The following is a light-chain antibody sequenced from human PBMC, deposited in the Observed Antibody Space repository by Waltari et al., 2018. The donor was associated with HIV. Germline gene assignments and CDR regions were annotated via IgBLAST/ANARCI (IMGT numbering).Light chain of an antibody. V-gene: IGLV2-8*01. CDR2: EVT. CDR1: SSDIGAYDI. CDR3: SSYGDSLKVL. J-gene: IGLJ2*01. Sequence: QSALTQPPSASGSLGQSVTISCTGSSSDIGAYDIFPWFQQHPHSAPKLLLYEVTRRPATVSDRFSGSRSGNTAFLTVAGLQPDDEATYFCSSYGDSLKVLFGGGTNVTVL.